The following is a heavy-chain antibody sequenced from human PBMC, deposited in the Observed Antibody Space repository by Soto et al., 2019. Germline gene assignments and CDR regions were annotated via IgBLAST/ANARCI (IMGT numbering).Heavy chain of an antibody. D-gene: IGHD3-16*01. CDR1: GGSINTVNYF. V-gene: IGHV4-30-4*01. CDR2: IYNGWTT. CDR3: AREPYGDKVDY. J-gene: IGHJ4*02. Sequence: QVQLQESGPGLVKPSQTLSLTCTVSGGSINTVNYFWSWIRQSPDKGLEWIGHIYNGWTTYNNPSLTSRVNISVDTSNHQFSLKLGSVSAADTGVYYCAREPYGDKVDYWGQGTLVTVSS.